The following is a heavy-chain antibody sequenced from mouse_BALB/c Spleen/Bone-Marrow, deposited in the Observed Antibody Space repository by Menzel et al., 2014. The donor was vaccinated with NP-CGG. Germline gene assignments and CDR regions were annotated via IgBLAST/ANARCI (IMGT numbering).Heavy chain of an antibody. J-gene: IGHJ4*01. Sequence: VQLQQSGPGLVAPSQSLSITCTVSGFSLTSYGVHWVRQPPGKGLEWLGVIWAGGSTNCNSALMSRLSISKDNSKSQVFLKMNSLQTDDTAMYYCARYYLYAMDYWGQGTSVTVSS. D-gene: IGHD1-1*02. V-gene: IGHV2-9*02. CDR2: IWAGGST. CDR3: ARYYLYAMDY. CDR1: GFSLTSYG.